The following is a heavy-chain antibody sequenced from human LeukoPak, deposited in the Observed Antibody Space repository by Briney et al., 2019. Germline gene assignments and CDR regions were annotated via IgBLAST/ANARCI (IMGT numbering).Heavy chain of an antibody. V-gene: IGHV3-23*01. CDR1: GFTFSSYA. CDR2: ISGSGGST. D-gene: IGHD3-3*01. CDR3: AKASDFWSGYSHFDY. Sequence: GGSLRLSCAASGFTFSSYAMSWVRQAPGKGLEWVSAISGSGGSTYYADSVKGRFTISRDNSKNTLYLQMNSLRAEDTAVYYCAKASDFWSGYSHFDYWGQGTLVTVSS. J-gene: IGHJ4*02.